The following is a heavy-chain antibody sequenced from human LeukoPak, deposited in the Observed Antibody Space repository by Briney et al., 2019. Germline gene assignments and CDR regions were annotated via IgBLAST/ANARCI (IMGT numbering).Heavy chain of an antibody. CDR3: ARSAAPLDWFDP. CDR2: INHSGST. Sequence: SETLPLTCAVYGGSFSGYYWSWIRQPPGKGLEWIGEINHSGSTNYNPSFKSRVPISVDTSKNQFSLKLSSVTASDAAVYYCARSAAPLDWFDPWGQGTLVTVSS. CDR1: GGSFSGYY. D-gene: IGHD2-15*01. J-gene: IGHJ5*02. V-gene: IGHV4-34*01.